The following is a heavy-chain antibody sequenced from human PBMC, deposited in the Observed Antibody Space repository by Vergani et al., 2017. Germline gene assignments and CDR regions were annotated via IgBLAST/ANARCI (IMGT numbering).Heavy chain of an antibody. CDR3: ARLDYDFWSGYSYGYYYYGMDV. V-gene: IGHV5-10-1*03. J-gene: IGHJ6*02. Sequence: EVQLVQSGAEVKKPGESLRISCKGSGYSFTSYWISWVRQMPGKGLEWMGRIDPSDSYTNYSPSFQGHVTISADKSISTAYLQWSSLKASDTAMYYCARLDYDFWSGYSYGYYYYGMDVWGQGTTVTVSS. CDR2: IDPSDSYT. D-gene: IGHD3-3*01. CDR1: GYSFTSYW.